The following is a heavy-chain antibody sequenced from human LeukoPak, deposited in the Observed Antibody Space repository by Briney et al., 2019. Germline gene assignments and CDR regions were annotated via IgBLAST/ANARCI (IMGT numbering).Heavy chain of an antibody. CDR3: ARLAVGAAIDY. V-gene: IGHV3-48*04. Sequence: GGSLRLSCAASGFTFSSYAMHWVRQAPGKGLEWVSYISSSSSTIYYADSVKGRFTISRDNAKNSLYLQMNSLRAEDTAVYYCARLAVGAAIDYWGQGTLVTVSS. D-gene: IGHD5-18*01. J-gene: IGHJ4*02. CDR1: GFTFSSYA. CDR2: ISSSSSTI.